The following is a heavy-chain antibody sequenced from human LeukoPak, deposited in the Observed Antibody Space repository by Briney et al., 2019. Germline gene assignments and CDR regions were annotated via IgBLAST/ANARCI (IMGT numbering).Heavy chain of an antibody. CDR3: AREVWGMVDY. Sequence: SETLSLTCIVSGGSISSSSYYWGWIRQSPGKGLEWIGSFYYSGSTYYNPSLKSRVTISVDTSKNQFSLNLSSVTAADTAVYYCAREVWGMVDYWGQGTLVTVSS. CDR1: GGSISSSSYY. D-gene: IGHD3-16*01. V-gene: IGHV4-39*02. J-gene: IGHJ4*02. CDR2: FYYSGST.